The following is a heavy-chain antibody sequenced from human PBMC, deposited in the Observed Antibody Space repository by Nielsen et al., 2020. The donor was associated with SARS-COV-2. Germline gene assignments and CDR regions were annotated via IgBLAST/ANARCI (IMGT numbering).Heavy chain of an antibody. J-gene: IGHJ4*02. D-gene: IGHD1-26*01. Sequence: GESLKISCAASGFTFSSYGMHWVRQAPGEGLEWVAVISYDGSNKYYADSVKGRFTISRDNSKNTLYLQMNSLRAEDTAVYHCARAKGGYSGSYYGPFDYWGQGTLVTVSS. CDR1: GFTFSSYG. CDR3: ARAKGGYSGSYYGPFDY. CDR2: ISYDGSNK. V-gene: IGHV3-30*03.